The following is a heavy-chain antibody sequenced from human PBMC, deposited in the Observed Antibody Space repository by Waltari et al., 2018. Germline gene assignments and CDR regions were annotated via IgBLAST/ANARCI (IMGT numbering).Heavy chain of an antibody. V-gene: IGHV1-69*08. CDR1: GGTFSSYT. Sequence: QVQLVQSGAEVKKPGSSVKVSCKASGGTFSSYTISWVRQAPGQGLEWMGRIIPILGRANNEQKFQGRVTITADKSTSTAYMELSSLRCEDTAVYYCARDRATMVRGARGKYYFDYWGQGTLVTVSS. CDR2: IIPILGRA. CDR3: ARDRATMVRGARGKYYFDY. J-gene: IGHJ4*02. D-gene: IGHD3-10*01.